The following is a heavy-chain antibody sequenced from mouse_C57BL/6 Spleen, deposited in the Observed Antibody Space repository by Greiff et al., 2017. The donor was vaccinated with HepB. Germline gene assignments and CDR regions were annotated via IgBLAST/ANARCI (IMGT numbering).Heavy chain of an antibody. CDR2: IHPNSGST. Sequence: QVQLQQPGAELVKPGASVKLSCKASGYTFTSYWMHWVKQRPGQGLEWIGMIHPNSGSTNYNEKFKSKATLTVDKSSSTAYMQLSSLTSEDSAVYYCARSPLTSYAMDYWGQGTSVTVSS. V-gene: IGHV1-64*01. J-gene: IGHJ4*01. CDR3: ARSPLTSYAMDY. D-gene: IGHD2-12*01. CDR1: GYTFTSYW.